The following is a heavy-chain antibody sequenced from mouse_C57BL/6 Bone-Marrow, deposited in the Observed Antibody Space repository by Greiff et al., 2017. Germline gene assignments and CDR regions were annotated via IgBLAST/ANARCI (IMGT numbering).Heavy chain of an antibody. CDR2: ISSGGSYT. D-gene: IGHD3-2*02. Sequence: EVKLLESGGDLVKPGGSLKLSCAASGFTFSSYGMSWVRQTPDKRLEWVATISSGGSYTYYPDSVKGRFTISRDNAKNTLYLQMSSLKSEDTAMYYCARHSSGYGNYAMDYWGQGTSVTVSS. J-gene: IGHJ4*01. CDR1: GFTFSSYG. V-gene: IGHV5-6*02. CDR3: ARHSSGYGNYAMDY.